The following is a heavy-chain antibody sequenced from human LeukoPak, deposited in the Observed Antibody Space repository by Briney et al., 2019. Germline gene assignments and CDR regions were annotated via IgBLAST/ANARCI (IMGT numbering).Heavy chain of an antibody. V-gene: IGHV3-23*01. CDR3: AKAKYSYGSEVDY. J-gene: IGHJ4*02. CDR2: ISGSGGSS. D-gene: IGHD5-18*01. Sequence: GGSLRLSCAASGLTFSSYAMSRVRQAPGKGLEWVAVISGSGGSSYYADSVKGRFTISRDNSKNTPSLQMNSLRAEDTAVYYCAKAKYSYGSEVDYWGQGTLVTVSS. CDR1: GLTFSSYA.